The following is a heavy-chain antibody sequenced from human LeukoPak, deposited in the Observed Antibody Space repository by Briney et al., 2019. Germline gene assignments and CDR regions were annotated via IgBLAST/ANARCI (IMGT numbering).Heavy chain of an antibody. V-gene: IGHV4-39*07. J-gene: IGHJ6*03. D-gene: IGHD6-13*01. CDR3: ARERVGQQLPPYYYYMDV. Sequence: SETLSLTCTVSGGSISSSSYYWGWIRQPPGKGLEWIGSIYYSGSTYYNPSLKSRVTMSVDTSKNQFSLKLSSVTAADTAVYYCARERVGQQLPPYYYYMDVWGKGTTVTVSS. CDR1: GGSISSSSYY. CDR2: IYYSGST.